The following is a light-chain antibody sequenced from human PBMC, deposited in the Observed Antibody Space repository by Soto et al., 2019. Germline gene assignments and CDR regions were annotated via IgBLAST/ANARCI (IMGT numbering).Light chain of an antibody. CDR1: QSVSSK. V-gene: IGKV3-11*01. CDR2: RAS. Sequence: EIVMTQSPATLSVSPGERATLSCRASQSVSSKLAWYQQKPGQAPRLLIYRASYRATDIPPRFSGSGSGTDFTLTISSLEPEDFAVYYCQQRRSWPPTITFGQGTRLEIK. CDR3: QQRRSWPPTIT. J-gene: IGKJ5*01.